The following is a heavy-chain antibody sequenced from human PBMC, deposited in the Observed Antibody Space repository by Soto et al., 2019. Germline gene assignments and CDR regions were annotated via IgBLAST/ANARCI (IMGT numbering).Heavy chain of an antibody. J-gene: IGHJ4*02. Sequence: QVQLQESGPGLVKPSETLSLTCTVSGGSLTSYYWSWIRQPPGQGQEWIGFVYYTGIARYNPSLKSRVTISVDTSKNQFSLKLTSVTAADTAIYYCASLIVSTETFDYWGQGTLVTVSS. D-gene: IGHD5-12*01. CDR3: ASLIVSTETFDY. V-gene: IGHV4-59*08. CDR1: GGSLTSYY. CDR2: VYYTGIA.